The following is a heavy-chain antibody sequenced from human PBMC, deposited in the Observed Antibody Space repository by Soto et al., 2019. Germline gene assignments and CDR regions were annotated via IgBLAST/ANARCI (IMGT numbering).Heavy chain of an antibody. Sequence: ASVKVSCKASGYTFTSYGISWVLQAPGQGLEWMGWISAYNGNTNYAQKLQGRVTMTTDTSTSTAYMELRSLRSDDTAVYYCAPERPYYYYGMDVWGQGTTVTVSS. CDR1: GYTFTSYG. J-gene: IGHJ6*02. CDR3: APERPYYYYGMDV. CDR2: ISAYNGNT. V-gene: IGHV1-18*01.